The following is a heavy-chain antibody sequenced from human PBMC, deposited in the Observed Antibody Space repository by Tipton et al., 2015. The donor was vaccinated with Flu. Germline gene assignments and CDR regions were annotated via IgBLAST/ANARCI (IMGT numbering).Heavy chain of an antibody. CDR1: GGSIGSYY. Sequence: TLSLTCTVSGGSIGSYYWNWIRQSPGKGLEWIGYIYNSQYTKYNPSLKSRVTISVDTSKNQLSLKLTSVTAADTAVYCCARARAPYYYYAMDVWGQGATVTVS. J-gene: IGHJ6*02. V-gene: IGHV4-59*01. CDR2: IYNSQYT. D-gene: IGHD3-10*01. CDR3: ARARAPYYYYAMDV.